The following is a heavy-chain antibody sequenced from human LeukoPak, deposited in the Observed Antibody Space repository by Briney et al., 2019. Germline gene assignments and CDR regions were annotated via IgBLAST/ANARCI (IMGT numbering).Heavy chain of an antibody. CDR2: IYTSGST. CDR1: GGSISSGSYY. V-gene: IGHV4-61*02. J-gene: IGHJ5*02. Sequence: SQTLSLTCTVSGGSISSGSYYWSWIRQPAGKVLEWIGRIYTSGSTNYNPSLKSRVTISVDTSKNQFSLKLSSVTAADTAVYYCARFLEWSNWFDPWGQGTLVTVSS. D-gene: IGHD3-3*01. CDR3: ARFLEWSNWFDP.